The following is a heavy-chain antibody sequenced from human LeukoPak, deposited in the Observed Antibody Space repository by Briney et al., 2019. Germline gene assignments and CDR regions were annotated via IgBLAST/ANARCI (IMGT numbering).Heavy chain of an antibody. CDR2: IIPIFGTA. J-gene: IGHJ4*02. Sequence: SVKVSCKASGGTFSSYAISWVRQAPGQGLEWMGGIIPIFGTANYAQKFQGRVTITADESTSTAYMELSSLRSEDTAVYYCARGGSGWLPTGDYWGQGTLVTVSS. D-gene: IGHD3-9*01. V-gene: IGHV1-69*01. CDR1: GGTFSSYA. CDR3: ARGGSGWLPTGDY.